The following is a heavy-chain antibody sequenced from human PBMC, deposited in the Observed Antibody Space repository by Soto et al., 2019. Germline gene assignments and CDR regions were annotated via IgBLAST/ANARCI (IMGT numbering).Heavy chain of an antibody. CDR2: IYHSGRT. Sequence: PSETLSLTCTVSGVSISSGGYYWGWIRQHPGKGLEWIGNIYHSGRTYYNPSLKSRVTISVDTSKNQFSLKLSSVTAADTAVYYCARVLSPIVVVPAALSHGMDVWGQGTTVTVSS. V-gene: IGHV4-31*03. D-gene: IGHD2-2*01. CDR3: ARVLSPIVVVPAALSHGMDV. J-gene: IGHJ6*02. CDR1: GVSISSGGYY.